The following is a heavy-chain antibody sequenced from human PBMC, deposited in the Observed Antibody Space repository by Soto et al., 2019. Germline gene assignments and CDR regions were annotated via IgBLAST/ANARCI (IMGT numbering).Heavy chain of an antibody. CDR1: GYTFTTYG. Sequence: QGQLVQSGAEVKKPGASVKVSCKASGYTFTTYGISWVRQAPGQGLEWMGWISAYNGDTNYAQNLQGRVTMTTETSTSTAYMELRSLRSDDTAVYYCARDVDTAVATRAFDIWGQGTMVTVSS. V-gene: IGHV1-18*01. CDR3: ARDVDTAVATRAFDI. D-gene: IGHD5-18*01. J-gene: IGHJ3*02. CDR2: ISAYNGDT.